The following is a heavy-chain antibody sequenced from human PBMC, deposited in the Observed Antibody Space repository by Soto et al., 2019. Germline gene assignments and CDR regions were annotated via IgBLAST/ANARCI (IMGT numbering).Heavy chain of an antibody. CDR2: IYPGDSET. J-gene: IGHJ4*02. CDR3: ARLLESWGEPHYFDS. V-gene: IGHV5-51*01. D-gene: IGHD3-16*01. Sequence: GESLKISCQTSGYTFNNNWIGWVRQMPGKGLEWMGIIYPGDSETRYSPSFQGHVTISSDRSLNTAYLQWASLQASDTAMYYCARLLESWGEPHYFDSWGQGTMVTVSS. CDR1: GYTFNNNW.